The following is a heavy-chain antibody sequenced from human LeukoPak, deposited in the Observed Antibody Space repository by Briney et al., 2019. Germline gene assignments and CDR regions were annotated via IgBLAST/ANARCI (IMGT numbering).Heavy chain of an antibody. CDR1: GGSMSSYY. CDR3: ARGRYGWLPFDY. J-gene: IGHJ4*02. Sequence: PSETLSLTCTVSGGSMSSYYWSWIRQPPGKGLEWIGYIYYSGSTNYNPSLKSRVTISVDTSKNQFTLKLSPVTAADTAVYYCARGRYGWLPFDYWGQGTLVTVSS. CDR2: IYYSGST. V-gene: IGHV4-59*01. D-gene: IGHD3-16*01.